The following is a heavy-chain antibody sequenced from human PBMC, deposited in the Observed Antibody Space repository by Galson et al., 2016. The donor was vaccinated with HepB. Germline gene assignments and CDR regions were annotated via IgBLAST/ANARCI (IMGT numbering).Heavy chain of an antibody. V-gene: IGHV3-53*01. J-gene: IGHJ3*02. CDR1: GLSVSNNY. CDR2: IYSGGNT. CDR3: AGEFRSPSGILEWLLYGAFVI. Sequence: SLRLSCAASGLSVSNNYMSWVRQAPGKGLEWVSVIYSGGNTYYADSVKGRFTISRDNSKNTVYLQMKYLRVEGTAPYYCAGEFRSPSGILEWLLYGAFVIWGQGTMVTVSS. D-gene: IGHD3-3*01.